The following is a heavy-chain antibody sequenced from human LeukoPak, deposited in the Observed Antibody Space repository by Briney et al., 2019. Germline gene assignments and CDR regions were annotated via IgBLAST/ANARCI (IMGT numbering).Heavy chain of an antibody. D-gene: IGHD5-24*01. Sequence: GDPLTLLCAPVDFNLSRLAMSWDRGVPGKVKEWVSAISGSGGSTYYADPVKGRFTISSDNSKNTLYLQMNSLRGEDTAVYYCATTPARDGYNCNYFDYWCQGTLVTVYS. CDR1: DFNLSRLA. V-gene: IGHV3-23*01. CDR2: ISGSGGST. CDR3: ATTPARDGYNCNYFDY. J-gene: IGHJ4*02.